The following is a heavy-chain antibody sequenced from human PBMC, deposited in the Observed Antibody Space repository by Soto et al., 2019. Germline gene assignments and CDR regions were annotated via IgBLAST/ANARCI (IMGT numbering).Heavy chain of an antibody. CDR2: IRTSGSTI. J-gene: IGHJ4*02. CDR1: GFTFSDYY. Sequence: QVQLVESGGGLVKPGGSLTLSCAASGFTFSDYYMSWIRQAPGKGLEWISYIRTSGSTIYYADSVKGRFTISRDNAKNSLSLQMNSLRAEDTAVYYCARQRIGYSYGYYYFDYWGQGTLVTVSS. CDR3: ARQRIGYSYGYYYFDY. D-gene: IGHD5-18*01. V-gene: IGHV3-11*01.